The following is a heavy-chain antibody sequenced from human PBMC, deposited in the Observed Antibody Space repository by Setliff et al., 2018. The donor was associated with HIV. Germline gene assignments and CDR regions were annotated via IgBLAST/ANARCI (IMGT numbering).Heavy chain of an antibody. Sequence: GGSLRLSCTASGFTFGDYAMSWFRQAPGKGLEWVGFIRSKAYGGTTEYAASVKGRFTISRDDSKSIAYLQMNSLKSADAAVYYCTRGMRPMVKRVPFDYWGQGTLVTVSS. CDR2: IRSKAYGGTT. CDR3: TRGMRPMVKRVPFDY. CDR1: GFTFGDYA. V-gene: IGHV3-49*03. D-gene: IGHD2-15*01. J-gene: IGHJ4*02.